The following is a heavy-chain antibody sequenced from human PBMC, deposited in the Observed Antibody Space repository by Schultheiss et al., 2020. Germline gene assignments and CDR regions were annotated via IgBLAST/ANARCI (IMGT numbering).Heavy chain of an antibody. CDR3: ARALRGWELLRSATPSPDY. D-gene: IGHD1-26*01. CDR1: GFTFSSYW. J-gene: IGHJ4*02. Sequence: GGSLRLSCAASGFTFSSYWMHWVRQAPGKGLVWVSRINSDGSSTSYADSVKGRFTISRDNSKNTLYLQMNSLRAEDTAVYYCARALRGWELLRSATPSPDYWGQGTLVNVSS. V-gene: IGHV3-74*01. CDR2: INSDGSST.